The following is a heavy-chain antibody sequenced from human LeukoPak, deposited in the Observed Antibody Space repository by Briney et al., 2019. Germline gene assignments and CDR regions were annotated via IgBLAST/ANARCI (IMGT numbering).Heavy chain of an antibody. V-gene: IGHV4-61*02. D-gene: IGHD3-10*01. Sequence: PSQTLSLTCSVSGGAISNGTYYWSWIRQPAGKGLEWIGRIATSGSTDYNPSLKSRVTISVDTSKNQFSLKLISVTAADTAMYYCAVARGVRGAGNWFDHWGQGTLLTVSS. CDR3: AVARGVRGAGNWFDH. CDR2: IATSGST. J-gene: IGHJ5*02. CDR1: GGAISNGTYY.